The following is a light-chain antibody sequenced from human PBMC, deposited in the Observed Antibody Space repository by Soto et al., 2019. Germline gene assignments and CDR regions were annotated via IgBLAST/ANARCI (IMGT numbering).Light chain of an antibody. CDR2: GAS. CDR1: QGISSE. J-gene: IGKJ2*01. CDR3: QQGHNWPLT. Sequence: EIVMTQSPATLSLSPGERAALSCRASQGISSELAWYQQKPRQPPRLLIYGASTRATGVPARFTGSGSGSDFTLTISGLQSEDFAVYYCQQGHNWPLTFGQGTRLEI. V-gene: IGKV3-15*01.